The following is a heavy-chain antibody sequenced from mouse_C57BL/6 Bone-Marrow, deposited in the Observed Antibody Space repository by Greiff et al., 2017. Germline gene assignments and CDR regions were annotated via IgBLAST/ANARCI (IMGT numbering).Heavy chain of an antibody. J-gene: IGHJ4*01. CDR1: GYTFTSYW. D-gene: IGHD1-1*01. Sequence: VQLQQPGAELVRPGTSVKLSCKASGYTFTSYWMHWVKQRPGQGLEWIGVIAPSDSYTNYNQKFKGKATLTVDTSSSTAYMQLSSLTSEDSAVYYCASSHYYGSRGAMDYWGQGTSVTVSS. CDR3: ASSHYYGSRGAMDY. CDR2: IAPSDSYT. V-gene: IGHV1-59*01.